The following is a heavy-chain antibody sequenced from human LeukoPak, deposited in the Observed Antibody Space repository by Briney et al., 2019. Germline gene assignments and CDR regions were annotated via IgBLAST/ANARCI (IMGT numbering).Heavy chain of an antibody. CDR1: GFTFDDYA. CDR3: AKDISRLGYCSSTSCSNYMDV. CDR2: ISWNSGSI. J-gene: IGHJ6*03. D-gene: IGHD2-2*01. V-gene: IGHV3-9*03. Sequence: PGRSLRLSCAASGFTFDDYAMHWVRQAPGKGLEWVSGISWNSGSIGYADSVKGRFTISRDNAKNSLYLQMNSLRAEDMALYYCAKDISRLGYCSSTSCSNYMDVWGKGTTVTVSS.